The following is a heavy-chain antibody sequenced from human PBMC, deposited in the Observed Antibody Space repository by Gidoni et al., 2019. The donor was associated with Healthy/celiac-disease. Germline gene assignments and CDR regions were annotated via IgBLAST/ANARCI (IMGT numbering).Heavy chain of an antibody. CDR1: GFTFSNAW. V-gene: IGHV3-15*01. CDR2: IKSKTDGGTT. D-gene: IGHD3-10*01. CDR3: TTGVGVLLWFRELLSFDY. Sequence: EVQLVESGGGLVKPGGSLRLSCAASGFTFSNAWMSWVRQAPGKGLEWVGRIKSKTDGGTTDYAAPVKGRFTISRDDSKNTLYLQMNSLKTEDTAVYYCTTGVGVLLWFRELLSFDYWGQGTLVTVSS. J-gene: IGHJ4*02.